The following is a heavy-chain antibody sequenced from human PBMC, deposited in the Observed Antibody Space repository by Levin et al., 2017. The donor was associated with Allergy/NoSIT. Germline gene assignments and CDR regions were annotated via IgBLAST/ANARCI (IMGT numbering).Heavy chain of an antibody. J-gene: IGHJ6*02. D-gene: IGHD2-2*01. CDR3: AKGGHGIVVVPAARGGDYYYYGMDV. Sequence: GGSLRLSCAASGFTFSSYAMSWVRQAPGKGLEWVSAISGSGGSTYYADSVKGRFTISRDNSKNTLSLQMNSLRAEDTAVYYCAKGGHGIVVVPAARGGDYYYYGMDVWGQGTTVTVSS. V-gene: IGHV3-23*01. CDR2: ISGSGGST. CDR1: GFTFSSYA.